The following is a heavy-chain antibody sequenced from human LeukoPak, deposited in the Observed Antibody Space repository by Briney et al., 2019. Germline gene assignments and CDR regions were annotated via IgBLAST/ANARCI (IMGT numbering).Heavy chain of an antibody. V-gene: IGHV1-2*02. Sequence: GASVTVSCKASGYTFTGYYMHWVRQAPGQGLEWMGWINPNSGGTNYAQKFQGRVTMTRDTSISTAYMELSRLRSDDTAVYYCALAVVAATELPDLVAYYYYGMDVWGQGTTVTVSS. CDR2: INPNSGGT. CDR3: ALAVVAATELPDLVAYYYYGMDV. J-gene: IGHJ6*02. D-gene: IGHD2-15*01. CDR1: GYTFTGYY.